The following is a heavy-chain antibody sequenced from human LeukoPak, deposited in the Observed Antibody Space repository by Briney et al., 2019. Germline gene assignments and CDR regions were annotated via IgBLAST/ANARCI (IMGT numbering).Heavy chain of an antibody. CDR2: IRYDGTNE. CDR3: AELGITMIGGV. D-gene: IGHD3-10*02. J-gene: IGHJ6*04. CDR1: GFHFNNYD. Sequence: GGSLRLSCAVSGFHFNNYDMHWVRQAPGKGLEWVAFIRYDGTNEYYADSVKGRFTISRDNSKSTLYLQMNSLRVEDTAVYNCAELGITMIGGVWGKGTTVTISS. V-gene: IGHV3-30*02.